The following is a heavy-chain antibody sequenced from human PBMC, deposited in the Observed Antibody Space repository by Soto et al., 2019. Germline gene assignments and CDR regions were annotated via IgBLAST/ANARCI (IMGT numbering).Heavy chain of an antibody. Sequence: QVPLVQSGAEVKKPGASVKVSCKASGYTFTGYYMHWVRQAPGQGLEWMGWINPNSGGTNYAQKFQGWVTMTRDTSISTAYMELSRLRSDDTAVYYCARSIRNIVLMVYAIPELYCFDYWGQGTLVTVSS. D-gene: IGHD2-8*01. J-gene: IGHJ4*02. V-gene: IGHV1-2*04. CDR3: ARSIRNIVLMVYAIPELYCFDY. CDR1: GYTFTGYY. CDR2: INPNSGGT.